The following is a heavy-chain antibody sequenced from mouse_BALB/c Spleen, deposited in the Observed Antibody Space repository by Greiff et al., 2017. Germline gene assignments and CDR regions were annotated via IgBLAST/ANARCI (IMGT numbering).Heavy chain of an antibody. CDR1: GYTFSSYW. CDR3: ARRDGYLYYFDY. CDR2: ILPGSGST. V-gene: IGHV1-9*01. D-gene: IGHD2-3*01. J-gene: IGHJ2*01. Sequence: QVQLQQSGAELMKPGASVKISCKATGYTFSSYWIEWVKQRPGHGLEWIGEILPGSGSTNYNEKFKGKATFTADTSSNTAYMQLSSLTSEDSAVYYCARRDGYLYYFDYWGQGTTLTVSS.